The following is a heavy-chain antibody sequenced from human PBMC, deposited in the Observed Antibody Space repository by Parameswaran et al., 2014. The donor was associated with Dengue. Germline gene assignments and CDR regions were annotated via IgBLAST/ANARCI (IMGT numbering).Heavy chain of an antibody. CDR2: ISYDGSNK. Sequence: WIRQPPGKGLEWVAVISYDGSNKYYADSVKGRFTISRDNSKNTLYLQMNSLRAEDTAVYYCAKWAGKGDDYWGQGTLVTVSS. CDR3: AKWAGKGDDY. D-gene: IGHD3-10*01. J-gene: IGHJ4*02. V-gene: IGHV3-30*18.